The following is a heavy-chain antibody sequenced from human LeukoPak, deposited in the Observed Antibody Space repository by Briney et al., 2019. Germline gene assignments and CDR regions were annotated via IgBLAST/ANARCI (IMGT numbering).Heavy chain of an antibody. CDR2: MNPNSGGT. Sequence: ASVKVSCKASGYTFTGYYMHWVRQAPGQGLEWMGWMNPNSGGTNDAQKFQGRVTMTRDTSTSTAYMELSRLRSDDTAVYSCARAYIVVVPAAISWFDPWGPGTLVTVSS. CDR1: GYTFTGYY. D-gene: IGHD2-2*02. CDR3: ARAYIVVVPAAISWFDP. V-gene: IGHV1-2*02. J-gene: IGHJ5*02.